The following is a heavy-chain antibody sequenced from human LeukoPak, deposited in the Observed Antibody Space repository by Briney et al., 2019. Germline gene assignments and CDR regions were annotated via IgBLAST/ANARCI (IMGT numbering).Heavy chain of an antibody. V-gene: IGHV1-46*01. CDR3: AREYSGGNFDY. J-gene: IGHJ4*01. Sequence: ASVKVSCKAFGYTFTSNYMHWVRQAPGQGPEWMGVISPSGGSTTYAQKFRGRVSMTTDMSTSTVYMELSSLRSEDTAVYYCAREYSGGNFDYWGQGTLVTVSS. CDR2: ISPSGGST. CDR1: GYTFTSNY. D-gene: IGHD2-15*01.